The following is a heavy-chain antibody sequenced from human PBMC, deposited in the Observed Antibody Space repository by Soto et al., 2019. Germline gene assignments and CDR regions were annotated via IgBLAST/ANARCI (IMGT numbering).Heavy chain of an antibody. CDR3: ARAKRGRITIFGVVIMDYGMDV. D-gene: IGHD3-3*01. CDR1: GGSISSYY. Sequence: PSETLSLTCTVSGGSISSYYWSWIRQPPGKGLEWIGYIYYSGSTNYNPSLKSRVTISVDTSKNQFSLKLSSVTAADTAVYYCARAKRGRITIFGVVIMDYGMDVWGQGTTVTVSS. CDR2: IYYSGST. J-gene: IGHJ6*02. V-gene: IGHV4-59*01.